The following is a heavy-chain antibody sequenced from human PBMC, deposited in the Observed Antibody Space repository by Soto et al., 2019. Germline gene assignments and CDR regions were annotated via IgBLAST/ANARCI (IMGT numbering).Heavy chain of an antibody. CDR3: ARDRVMGGSVKSYYYGMDV. CDR2: INPNSGGT. CDR1: GYTFTGYY. V-gene: IGHV1-2*04. D-gene: IGHD3-10*01. J-gene: IGHJ6*02. Sequence: ASVKVSCKASGYTFTGYYMHWVRQAPGQGLEWMGWINPNSGGTSYAQKFQGWVTMTRDTSISTAYMELSRLRSDDTAVYYCARDRVMGGSVKSYYYGMDVWGQGTTVTVSS.